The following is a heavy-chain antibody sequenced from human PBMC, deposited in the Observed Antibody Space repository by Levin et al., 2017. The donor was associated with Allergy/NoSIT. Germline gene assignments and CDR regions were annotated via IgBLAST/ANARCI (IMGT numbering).Heavy chain of an antibody. J-gene: IGHJ4*02. V-gene: IGHV3-11*01. D-gene: IGHD3-10*01. CDR2: ITNTGTTI. CDR1: GFSFSDYY. CDR3: ARDYFASGTYYNYY. Sequence: GESLKISCAASGFSFSDYYMTWIRQAPGKGLEWVSYITNTGTTIYYADSVKGRFTISRDNAKNSLYLQMNSLRAEDTAVYYCARDYFASGTYYNYYWGQGTLVTVSS.